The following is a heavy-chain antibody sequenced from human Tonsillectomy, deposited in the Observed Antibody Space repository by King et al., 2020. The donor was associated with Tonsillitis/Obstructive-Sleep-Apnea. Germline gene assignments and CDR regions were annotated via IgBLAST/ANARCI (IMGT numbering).Heavy chain of an antibody. CDR1: GFTFSIYS. V-gene: IGHV3-21*01. Sequence: DVQLVESGGGLVKPGGSLRLSCAASGFTFSIYSMNWVRQAPGKGLEWVSSVSSSGGYMYYADSVKGRFTISRDNAKNSLYLQMNSLRAEDTAVYYCARARGITIFGDVGPYYFDYWGQGTLVTVSS. D-gene: IGHD3-3*01. CDR2: VSSSGGYM. CDR3: ARARGITIFGDVGPYYFDY. J-gene: IGHJ4*02.